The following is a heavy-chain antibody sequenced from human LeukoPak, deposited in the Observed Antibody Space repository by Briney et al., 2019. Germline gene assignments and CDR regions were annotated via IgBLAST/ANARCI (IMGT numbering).Heavy chain of an antibody. J-gene: IGHJ5*02. V-gene: IGHV1-2*02. CDR1: GGTSSSYA. CDR2: INPNSGGT. CDR3: ARDTGSGYSYGYPES. Sequence: ASVKVSCKASGGTSSSYAISWVRQAPGQGLEWMGWINPNSGGTNYAQKFQGRATMTRDTSISTAYMELSRLRSDDTAVYYCARDTGSGYSYGYPESWGQGTLVTVSS. D-gene: IGHD5-18*01.